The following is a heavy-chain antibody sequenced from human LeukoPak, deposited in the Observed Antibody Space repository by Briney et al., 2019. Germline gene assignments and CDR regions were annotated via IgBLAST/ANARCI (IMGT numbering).Heavy chain of an antibody. CDR3: ARGPRITLVRGGQWYYYMDV. V-gene: IGHV1-2*02. D-gene: IGHD3-10*01. CDR1: GYTFTGYY. J-gene: IGHJ6*03. Sequence: ASVKVSCKASGYTFTGYYMHWVRQAPGQGLEWMRWINPNSGGTNYAQKFQGRVTMTRDTSTSTVYMELSSLRSEDTAVYYCARGPRITLVRGGQWYYYMDVWGKGTTVTISS. CDR2: INPNSGGT.